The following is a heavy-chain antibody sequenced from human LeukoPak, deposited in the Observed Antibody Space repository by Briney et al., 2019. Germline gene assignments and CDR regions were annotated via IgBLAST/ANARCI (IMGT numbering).Heavy chain of an antibody. J-gene: IGHJ4*02. CDR1: GCTFSSYT. V-gene: IGHV3-21*01. CDR2: ISSSSSYI. D-gene: IGHD1-20*01. CDR3: ARPLSGTTDFDY. Sequence: GGSLRLSCAASGCTFSSYTMNWVRQAPGKGLEWVSLISSSSSYIFYADSVKGRFTISRDNAKKSLYLQMNRLRAKDTAVYYCARPLSGTTDFDYWGQGTLVTVSS.